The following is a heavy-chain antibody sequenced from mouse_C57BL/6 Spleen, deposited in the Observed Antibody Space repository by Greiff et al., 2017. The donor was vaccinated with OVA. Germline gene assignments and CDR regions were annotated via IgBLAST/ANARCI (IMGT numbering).Heavy chain of an antibody. D-gene: IGHD1-1*01. CDR1: GYTFTSYW. CDR3: ARTGFHYYGSSYDYWYFDV. Sequence: VQLQQPGAELVRPGSSVKLSCKASGYTFTSYWMDWVKQRPGQGLEWIGNIYPSDSETHYNQKFKDKATLTVDKSSSTAYMQLSSLTSEDSAVYYCARTGFHYYGSSYDYWYFDVLGTGTTVTVSS. V-gene: IGHV1-61*01. J-gene: IGHJ1*03. CDR2: IYPSDSET.